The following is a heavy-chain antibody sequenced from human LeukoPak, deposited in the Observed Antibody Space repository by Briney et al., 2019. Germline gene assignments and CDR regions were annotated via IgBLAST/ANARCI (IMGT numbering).Heavy chain of an antibody. V-gene: IGHV3-53*01. CDR3: ARAVYSHYYYYYYMDV. CDR1: GFTVSSNY. D-gene: IGHD2-21*01. Sequence: GGSLRLSCAASGFTVSSNYMSWVRQAPGKGLEWVSVIYSGGSTYYADSVKGRFTISRDNSKNTLYLQMNSLRAEDTAVYYCARAVYSHYYYYYYMDVWGKGTTVTVSS. CDR2: IYSGGST. J-gene: IGHJ6*03.